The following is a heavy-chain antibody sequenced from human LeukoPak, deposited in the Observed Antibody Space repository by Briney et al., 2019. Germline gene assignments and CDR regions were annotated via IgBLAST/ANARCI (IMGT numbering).Heavy chain of an antibody. Sequence: GGSLRLSCAASGFTFSSYEMNWVRQAPGKGLEWVSYISSSGSTIYYADSVKGRFTISRDNAKNSLYLQMNSPRAEDTAVYHCARGYSNYGYTFDMWGQGTMVTVSS. CDR1: GFTFSSYE. V-gene: IGHV3-48*03. CDR2: ISSSGSTI. CDR3: ARGYSNYGYTFDM. D-gene: IGHD4-11*01. J-gene: IGHJ3*02.